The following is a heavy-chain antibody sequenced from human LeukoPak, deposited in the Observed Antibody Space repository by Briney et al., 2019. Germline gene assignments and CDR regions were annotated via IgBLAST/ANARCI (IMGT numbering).Heavy chain of an antibody. CDR3: AREVLWFGELATD. J-gene: IGHJ4*02. Sequence: SETLSLTCTVSGGSISSYYWSWIRQPPGKGLEWIGYIYHSGSTYYNPSLKSRVTISVDRSKNQFSLKLSSVTAADTAVYYCAREVLWFGELATDWGQGTLVTVSS. D-gene: IGHD3-10*01. CDR2: IYHSGST. V-gene: IGHV4-59*12. CDR1: GGSISSYY.